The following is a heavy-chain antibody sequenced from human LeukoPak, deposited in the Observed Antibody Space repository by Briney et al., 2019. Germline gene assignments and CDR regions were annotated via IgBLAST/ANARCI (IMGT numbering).Heavy chain of an antibody. D-gene: IGHD3-22*01. V-gene: IGHV3-23*01. CDR2: ISDSGGST. CDR3: AKVDYYDSSGNYPNWFDP. J-gene: IGHJ5*02. Sequence: GGSLRLSCVASGFTFSSYAMSWVRQAPGKGLGWVSTISDSGGSTYYADSLKGRFTISRDNYKNTLYLQMNSLRAEDTAVYYCAKVDYYDSSGNYPNWFDPWGQGTLVAVSS. CDR1: GFTFSSYA.